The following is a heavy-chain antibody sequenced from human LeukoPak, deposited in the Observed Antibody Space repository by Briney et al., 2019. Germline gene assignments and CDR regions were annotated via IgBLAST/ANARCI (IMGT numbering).Heavy chain of an antibody. CDR1: GGSISSSSYY. J-gene: IGHJ5*02. CDR2: IYYGGST. Sequence: SETLSLPCTVSGGSISSSSYYWGWIRQPPGKGLEWIGSIYYGGSTYYNVSLKSRVTISVDTCENQFSLKLSSVTAADTAVYYCARRGRGNQHNNWFDPWGQGTLITVSS. V-gene: IGHV4-39*01. CDR3: ARRGRGNQHNNWFDP. D-gene: IGHD3-16*01.